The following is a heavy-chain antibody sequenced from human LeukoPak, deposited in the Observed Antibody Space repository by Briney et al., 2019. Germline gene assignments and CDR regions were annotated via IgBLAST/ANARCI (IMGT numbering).Heavy chain of an antibody. CDR1: GGTFSSYA. J-gene: IGHJ4*02. CDR3: ASVNWNYGNNFDY. V-gene: IGHV1-69*05. CDR2: IIPIFGTA. Sequence: ASVKVSCKASGGTFSSYAISWVRQAPGQGLEWMGGIIPIFGTANYAQKFQGRVTITTDESTSTAYMELSSLRSEDTAVYYCASVNWNYGNNFDYWGQGTLVTVSS. D-gene: IGHD1-7*01.